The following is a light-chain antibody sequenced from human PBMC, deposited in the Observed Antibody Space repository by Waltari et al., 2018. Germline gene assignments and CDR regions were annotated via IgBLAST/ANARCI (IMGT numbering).Light chain of an antibody. Sequence: QSALTQPASVSGSPGQSITISCTGTSSDVGGYNYVSWYQQHPAKAPKLMFYEVSTRPSGVSKRFSGSKSGNTASLTISGLQAEDEADYYCSSYASSSTPYVFGTGTKVTVL. CDR1: SSDVGGYNY. CDR2: EVS. J-gene: IGLJ1*01. CDR3: SSYASSSTPYV. V-gene: IGLV2-14*01.